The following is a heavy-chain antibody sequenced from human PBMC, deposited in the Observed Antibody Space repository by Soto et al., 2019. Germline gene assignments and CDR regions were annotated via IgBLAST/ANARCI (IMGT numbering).Heavy chain of an antibody. CDR3: AKPPGYCSSTSCPFDY. CDR1: GFTFSSYA. V-gene: IGHV3-23*01. J-gene: IGHJ4*02. CDR2: ISGSGGST. D-gene: IGHD2-2*01. Sequence: HPGGSLRLSCAASGFTFSSYAMSWVRQAPGKGLEWVSAISGSGGSTYYADSVKGRFTISRDNSKNTLYLQMNSLRAEDTAVYYCAKPPGYCSSTSCPFDYWGQGTLVTVSS.